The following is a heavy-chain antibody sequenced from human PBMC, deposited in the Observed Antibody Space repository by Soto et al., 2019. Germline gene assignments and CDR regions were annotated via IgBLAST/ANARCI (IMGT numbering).Heavy chain of an antibody. CDR1: GGTFSSYA. V-gene: IGHV1-69*01. Sequence: QVQLVQSGAEVKKPGSSVKVSCKASGGTFSSYAISWVRQAPGQGLEWMGGIIPIFGTANYAQKFQGRVTITADESTSTAYMELSSLRSEDTAVYYCARGGSSGWYNDHDYYGMDVWGQGTTVTVSS. CDR2: IIPIFGTA. J-gene: IGHJ6*02. CDR3: ARGGSSGWYNDHDYYGMDV. D-gene: IGHD6-19*01.